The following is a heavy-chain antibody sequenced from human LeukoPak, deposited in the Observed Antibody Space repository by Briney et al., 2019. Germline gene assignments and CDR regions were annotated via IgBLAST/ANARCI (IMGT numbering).Heavy chain of an antibody. CDR1: GGSFSGYY. Sequence: SGTLSLTCAVYGGSFSGYYWSWIRQPPGKGLEWIGEINHSGSTNYNPSLKSRVTISVDTSKNQFSLKLSSVTAADTAVYYCARAAIDYWGQGTLVTVSS. V-gene: IGHV4-34*01. CDR2: INHSGST. D-gene: IGHD2-15*01. CDR3: ARAAIDY. J-gene: IGHJ4*02.